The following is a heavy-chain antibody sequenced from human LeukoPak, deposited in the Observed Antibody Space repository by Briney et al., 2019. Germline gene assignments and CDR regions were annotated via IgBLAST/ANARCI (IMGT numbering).Heavy chain of an antibody. CDR1: GFTFSSYA. CDR3: AKDTYYDSSGYYWSGPADY. V-gene: IGHV3-23*01. Sequence: GGSLRLSCAASGFTFSSYAMSWVRQAPGRGLEWVSAISGSGGSTYYADSVKGRFTISRDNSKNTLYLQMNSLRAEDTAVYYCAKDTYYDSSGYYWSGPADYWGQGTLVTVSS. CDR2: ISGSGGST. J-gene: IGHJ4*02. D-gene: IGHD3-22*01.